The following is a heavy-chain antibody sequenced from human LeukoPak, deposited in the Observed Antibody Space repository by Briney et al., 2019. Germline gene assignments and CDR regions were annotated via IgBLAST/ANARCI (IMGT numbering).Heavy chain of an antibody. J-gene: IGHJ4*02. Sequence: GESLKISCKGSGYSFTSYWIGWVRQMPGKGLEWMGIIYPGDSDTRYSPSFQGQVTISADKSISTAYLQWSSLKASDTAMYYCARLSPGYSSGWCLPLDYWGQGTLVTVSS. D-gene: IGHD6-19*01. CDR1: GYSFTSYW. V-gene: IGHV5-51*01. CDR2: IYPGDSDT. CDR3: ARLSPGYSSGWCLPLDY.